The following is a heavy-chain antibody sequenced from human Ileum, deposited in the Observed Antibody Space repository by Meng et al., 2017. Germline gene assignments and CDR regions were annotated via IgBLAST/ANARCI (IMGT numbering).Heavy chain of an antibody. CDR3: ARVRRGLGLRFDP. CDR1: GGSISSGGYY. V-gene: IGHV4-31*03. J-gene: IGHJ5*02. D-gene: IGHD3/OR15-3a*01. Sequence: QGQRQGSGPGMVNPSKTLSITCTVSGGSISSGGYYWGWIRQHPGKGLEWIGYIFYSGSTYYNSSLKSRINISVDTSKNQFSLKVSSVTAADTAVYYCARVRRGLGLRFDPWGQGTLVTVSS. CDR2: IFYSGST.